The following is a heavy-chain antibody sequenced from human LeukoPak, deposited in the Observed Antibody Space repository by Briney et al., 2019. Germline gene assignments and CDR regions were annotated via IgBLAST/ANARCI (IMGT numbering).Heavy chain of an antibody. Sequence: GASVKVSCKVSGYTLTELSMHWVRQAPGKGLEWMGGFDPEDGETIYAQKLQGRGTMTEDTSTDTADMELSSLRSEDTAVYYCARGLRYFDWLLSGYWGQGTLVTVSS. CDR1: GYTLTELS. V-gene: IGHV1-24*01. CDR3: ARGLRYFDWLLSGY. CDR2: FDPEDGET. D-gene: IGHD3-9*01. J-gene: IGHJ4*02.